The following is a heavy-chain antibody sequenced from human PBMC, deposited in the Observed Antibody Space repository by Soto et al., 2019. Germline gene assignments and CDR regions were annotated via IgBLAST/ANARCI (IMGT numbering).Heavy chain of an antibody. CDR3: ARDPPRYSYGRAKGTNWFDP. Sequence: GASVKVSCKASGYTFTSYGISWVRQAPGQGLEWMGWISAYNGNTNYAQKLQGRVTMTTDTSTSTAYMELRSLRSDDTAVYYCARDPPRYSYGRAKGTNWFDPWGQGTLVTVSS. V-gene: IGHV1-18*04. D-gene: IGHD5-18*01. J-gene: IGHJ5*02. CDR2: ISAYNGNT. CDR1: GYTFTSYG.